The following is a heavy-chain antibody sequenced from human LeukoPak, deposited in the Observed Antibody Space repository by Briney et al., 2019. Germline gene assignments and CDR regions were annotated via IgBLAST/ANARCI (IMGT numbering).Heavy chain of an antibody. V-gene: IGHV3-7*01. Sequence: PGGSLRLSCAASGFTFTRYWMSWVRQAPGKGLEWVANINENGSEKKYLDSVKGRFTISRDNARNFVYLQLNSLRAEDTAIYYCARDWGRIAYYADYWGQGILVTVSS. D-gene: IGHD3-3*01. J-gene: IGHJ4*02. CDR2: INENGSEK. CDR1: GFTFTRYW. CDR3: ARDWGRIAYYADY.